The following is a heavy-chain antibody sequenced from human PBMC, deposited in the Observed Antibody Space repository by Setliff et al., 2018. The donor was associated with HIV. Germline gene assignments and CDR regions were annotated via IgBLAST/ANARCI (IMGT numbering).Heavy chain of an antibody. J-gene: IGHJ1*01. CDR1: GGSVSSSSYH. CDR2: LHSSGDA. Sequence: PSETLSLTCSVSGGSVSSSSYHWTWIRQPAGKGLEWIGHLHSSGDAYYDPSLKSRVAMSLDTSKNQFSLRLNSVTAADTAVYYCARESPSMSLDAWGQGTLVTVSS. CDR3: ARESPSMSLDA. D-gene: IGHD3-10*02. V-gene: IGHV4-61*09.